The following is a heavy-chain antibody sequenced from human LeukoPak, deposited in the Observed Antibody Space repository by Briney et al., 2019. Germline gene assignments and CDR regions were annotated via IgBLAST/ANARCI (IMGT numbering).Heavy chain of an antibody. CDR3: TTGATYSPGAFDI. D-gene: IGHD6-13*01. CDR1: GFTFTNAC. J-gene: IGHJ3*02. Sequence: GGSLRLSCAASGFTFTNACMSWVRQAPGKGLEWVGRIKSKTSCGTIDYAAPAKGRFPMSSDDSQNTLFLQMNSLKTEDTAVYYCTTGATYSPGAFDIWGQGTMVTVSS. CDR2: IKSKTSCGTI. V-gene: IGHV3-15*01.